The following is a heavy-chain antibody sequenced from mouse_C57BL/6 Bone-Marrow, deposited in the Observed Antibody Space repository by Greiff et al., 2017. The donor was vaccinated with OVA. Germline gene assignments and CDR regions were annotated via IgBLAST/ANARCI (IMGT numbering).Heavy chain of an antibody. Sequence: VQLKESGPVLVKPGASVKMSCKASGYTFTDYYMNWVKQSHGKSLEWIGVINPYNGGTSYNQKFKGKATLTVDKSSSTAYMELNSLTSEDSAVYYCASSYYDYDVEDYFDYWGQGTTLTVSS. CDR1: GYTFTDYY. CDR3: ASSYYDYDVEDYFDY. J-gene: IGHJ2*01. V-gene: IGHV1-19*01. CDR2: INPYNGGT. D-gene: IGHD2-4*01.